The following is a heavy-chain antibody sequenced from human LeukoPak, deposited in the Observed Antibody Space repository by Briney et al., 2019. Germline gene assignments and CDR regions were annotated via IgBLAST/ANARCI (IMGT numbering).Heavy chain of an antibody. CDR1: GGSISSSN. V-gene: IGHV3-48*01. D-gene: IGHD3-9*01. CDR3: AKGGKYDILTGFRRSRLLGDY. Sequence: PSETLSLTCAVSGGSISSSNWWSWVRQPPGKGLEWVSYISSSGSTIYYADSVKGRYTISRDNSKNTLYLEMNSLRAEDTAVYYCAKGGKYDILTGFRRSRLLGDYWGQGTLVTVPS. CDR2: ISSSGSTI. J-gene: IGHJ4*02.